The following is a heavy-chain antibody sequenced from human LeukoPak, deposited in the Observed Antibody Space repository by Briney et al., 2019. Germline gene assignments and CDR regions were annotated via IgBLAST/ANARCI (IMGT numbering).Heavy chain of an antibody. J-gene: IGHJ4*02. Sequence: SETLSLTCAVYGGSFSGYYRSWIRQPPGKGLEWIGEINHSGSTNYNPSLKSRVTISVDTSKNQFSLKLSSVTAADTAVYYCARGLWFGELFGGFDYWGQGTLVTVSS. CDR3: ARGLWFGELFGGFDY. CDR1: GGSFSGYY. CDR2: INHSGST. D-gene: IGHD3-10*01. V-gene: IGHV4-34*01.